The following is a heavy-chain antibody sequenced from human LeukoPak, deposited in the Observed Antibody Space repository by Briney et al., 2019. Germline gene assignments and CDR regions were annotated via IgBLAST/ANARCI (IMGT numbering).Heavy chain of an antibody. CDR1: GGTFSSYG. V-gene: IGHV1-18*01. D-gene: IGHD3-22*01. Sequence: ASVKVSCKASGGTFSSYGISWVRQAPGQGLEWMGWISAYNGNTNYAQKLQGRVTMTTDTSTSTAYMELRSLRSDDTAVYYCARVRPVYYYDSSGPLYYFDYWGQGTLVTVSS. J-gene: IGHJ4*02. CDR2: ISAYNGNT. CDR3: ARVRPVYYYDSSGPLYYFDY.